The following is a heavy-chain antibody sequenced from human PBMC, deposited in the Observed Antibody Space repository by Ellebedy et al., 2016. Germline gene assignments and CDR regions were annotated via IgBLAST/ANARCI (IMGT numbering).Heavy chain of an antibody. CDR2: IIPIFGTA. Sequence: SVKVSCXASGYTFTSYAISWVRQAPGQGLEWMGGIIPIFGTANYAQKFQGRVTITADESTSTAYMELSSLRSEDTAVYYCASQPYDFWSGYSRAWFDPWGQGTLVTVSS. CDR3: ASQPYDFWSGYSRAWFDP. J-gene: IGHJ5*02. CDR1: GYTFTSYA. D-gene: IGHD3-3*01. V-gene: IGHV1-69*13.